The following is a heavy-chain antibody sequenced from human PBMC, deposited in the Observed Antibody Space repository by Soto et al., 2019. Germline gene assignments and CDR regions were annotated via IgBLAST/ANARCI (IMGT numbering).Heavy chain of an antibody. J-gene: IGHJ4*02. CDR1: GFTFSSFT. CDR2: ISSGGDRT. CDR3: AKNNGLPIG. Sequence: GGSLRLSCAASGFTFSSFTMSWVRQAPGKGLEWVSVISSGGDRTYYAESVKGRFTISRDNSRNTMYLQMDSLRAEDTAIYYCAKNNGLPIGWGQGTLVTVSS. V-gene: IGHV3-23*01. D-gene: IGHD2-8*01.